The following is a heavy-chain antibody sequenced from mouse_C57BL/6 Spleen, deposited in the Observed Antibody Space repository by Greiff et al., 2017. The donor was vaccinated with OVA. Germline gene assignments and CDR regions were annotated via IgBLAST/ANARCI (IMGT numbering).Heavy chain of an antibody. V-gene: IGHV3-6*01. Sequence: EVQLQESGPGLVKPSQSLSLTCSVTGYSITSGYYWNWIRQFPGNKLEWMGYISYDGSNNYNPSLKNRISITRDTSKNQFFLKLNSVTTEDTATYYCAGSSHWYFDVWGTGTTVTVSS. J-gene: IGHJ1*03. D-gene: IGHD1-1*01. CDR2: ISYDGSN. CDR3: AGSSHWYFDV. CDR1: GYSITSGYY.